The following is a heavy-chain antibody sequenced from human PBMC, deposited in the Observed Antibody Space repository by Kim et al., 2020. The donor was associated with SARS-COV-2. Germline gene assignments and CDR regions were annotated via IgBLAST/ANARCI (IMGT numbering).Heavy chain of an antibody. D-gene: IGHD3-10*01. Sequence: SQTLSLTCAISGDSVSSNSVAWNWIRQSPSRGLEWLGRTYYRSKWYNDYAVSVESQITINPDTSKNQFSLQLNSVTPEDTAVYYCAGGLGSYLYWGQGTLVTVSS. J-gene: IGHJ4*02. CDR1: GDSVSSNSVA. CDR2: TYYRSKWYN. CDR3: AGGLGSYLY. V-gene: IGHV6-1*01.